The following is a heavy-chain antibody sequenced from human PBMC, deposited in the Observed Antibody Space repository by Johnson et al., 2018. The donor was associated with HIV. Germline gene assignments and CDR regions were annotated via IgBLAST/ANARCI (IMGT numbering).Heavy chain of an antibody. Sequence: QVQLVESGGGLVQPGESLRLSCTASGFSFSDYYMSWIRQAPGKGLEWVSYISSSGSSIYYADSVKGRFTISRDKSKNTLYLEMKSLRAEDTAVYYCAKDTREADAFDMWGQGTMVSVSS. D-gene: IGHD1-26*01. CDR3: AKDTREADAFDM. V-gene: IGHV3-11*04. J-gene: IGHJ3*02. CDR2: ISSSGSSI. CDR1: GFSFSDYY.